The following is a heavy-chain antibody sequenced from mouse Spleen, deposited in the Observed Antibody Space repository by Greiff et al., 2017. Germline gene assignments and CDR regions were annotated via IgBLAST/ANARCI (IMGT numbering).Heavy chain of an antibody. V-gene: IGHV1-20*01. CDR1: GYSFTGYF. D-gene: IGHD1-1*01. CDR2: INPYNGDT. J-gene: IGHJ2*01. Sequence: VQLQQSGPELVKPGDSVKISCKASGYSFTGYFMNWVMQSHGKSLEWIGRINPYNGDTFYNQKFKGKATLTVDKSSSTAHMELRSLTSEDSAVYYCARGPYYYGSSPFDYWGQGTTLTVSS. CDR3: ARGPYYYGSSPFDY.